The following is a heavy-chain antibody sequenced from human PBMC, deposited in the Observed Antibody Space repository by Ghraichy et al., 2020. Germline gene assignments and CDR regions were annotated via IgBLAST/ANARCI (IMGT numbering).Heavy chain of an antibody. CDR3: ARHEMSGSGIYYYYGMDV. D-gene: IGHD3-10*01. CDR2: IYYSGST. V-gene: IGHV4-59*08. Sequence: SETLSLTCTVSGGSISSYYWSWIRQPPGKGLEWIGYIYYSGSTNYNPSLKSRVTISVDTSKNQFSLKLSSVTAADTAVYYCARHEMSGSGIYYYYGMDVWGQETTVTVSS. CDR1: GGSISSYY. J-gene: IGHJ6*02.